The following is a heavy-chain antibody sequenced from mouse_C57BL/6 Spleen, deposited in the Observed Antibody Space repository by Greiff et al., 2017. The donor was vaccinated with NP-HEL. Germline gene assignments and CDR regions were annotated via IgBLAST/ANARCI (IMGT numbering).Heavy chain of an antibody. J-gene: IGHJ2*01. V-gene: IGHV1-26*01. Sequence: VQLQQSGPELVKPGASVKISCKASGYTFTDYYMNWVKQSHGKSLEWIGDINPNNGGTSYNQKFKGKATLTVDKSSSTAYMELRSLTSEDSAVYYCARATVVESPFDYWGQGTTLTVSS. D-gene: IGHD1-1*01. CDR1: GYTFTDYY. CDR3: ARATVVESPFDY. CDR2: INPNNGGT.